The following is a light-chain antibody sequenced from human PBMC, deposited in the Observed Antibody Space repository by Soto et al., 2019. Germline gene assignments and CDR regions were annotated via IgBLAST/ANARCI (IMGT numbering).Light chain of an antibody. Sequence: EFGFTQSPGTLSLSPGEKPTPSRRASQSLTNSFIAWYQQRPGQAPRLLIYDTSSRASGIPDRFSGSGSGTDFTLTISRLETEDFAVFYCQQYGTSEIIFGQGTRLEIK. CDR3: QQYGTSEII. V-gene: IGKV3-20*01. CDR1: QSLTNSF. J-gene: IGKJ5*01. CDR2: DTS.